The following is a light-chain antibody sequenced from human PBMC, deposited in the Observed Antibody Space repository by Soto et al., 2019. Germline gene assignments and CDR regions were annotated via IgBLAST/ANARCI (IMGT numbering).Light chain of an antibody. CDR2: EVN. Sequence: QSALTQPPSASGSPGQSVTISCTGTSSDVGGYNYVSWYQQHPGKAPKLVIYEVNKRPSGVPDRFSGSKSGNTASLTVSGLQPEEEADYHCNSYAGSNNVVFGGGTKVTVL. J-gene: IGLJ2*01. V-gene: IGLV2-8*01. CDR1: SSDVGGYNY. CDR3: NSYAGSNNVV.